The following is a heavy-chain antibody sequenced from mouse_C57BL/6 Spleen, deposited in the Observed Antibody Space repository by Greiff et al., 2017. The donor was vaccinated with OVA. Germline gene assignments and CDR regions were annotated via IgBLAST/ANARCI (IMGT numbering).Heavy chain of an antibody. D-gene: IGHD2-4*01. CDR3: AKECYDYVDY. Sequence: QVHVKQSGAELVKPGASVKLSCKASGYTFTSYWMHWVKQRPGRGLEWIGRLDPNSGGTKYNEKFKSKATMTVDKPSSTAYMQLSSLTSEDSAVYYCAKECYDYVDYWGQGTTLTVSS. CDR2: LDPNSGGT. V-gene: IGHV1-72*01. CDR1: GYTFTSYW. J-gene: IGHJ2*01.